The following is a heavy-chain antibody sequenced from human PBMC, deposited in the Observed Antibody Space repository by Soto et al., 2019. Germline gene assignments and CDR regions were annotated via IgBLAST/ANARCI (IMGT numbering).Heavy chain of an antibody. Sequence: SETLSLTCAVYGGSFSGYYWSWIRQPPGKGLEWIGEINHSGSTNYNPSLKSRVTISVDTSKNQFSLKLSSVTAADTAVYYCARVGTVTTFWGYYYYYGMDVWGQGTTVTAP. J-gene: IGHJ6*02. CDR2: INHSGST. CDR1: GGSFSGYY. D-gene: IGHD4-17*01. V-gene: IGHV4-34*01. CDR3: ARVGTVTTFWGYYYYYGMDV.